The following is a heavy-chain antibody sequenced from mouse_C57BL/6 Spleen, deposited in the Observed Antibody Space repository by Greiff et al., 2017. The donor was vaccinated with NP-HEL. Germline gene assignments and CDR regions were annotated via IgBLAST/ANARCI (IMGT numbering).Heavy chain of an antibody. CDR1: GYTFTDYY. CDR3: AFAY. J-gene: IGHJ3*01. Sequence: VQLQQSGPELVKPGASVKISCKASGYTFTDYYMNWVKQSQGKSLEWIGDINPNNGGTSYNQKFKGKATLTVDKSSSTAYMELRSLTSEDSAVDYCAFAYWGQGTLVTVSA. V-gene: IGHV1-26*01. CDR2: INPNNGGT.